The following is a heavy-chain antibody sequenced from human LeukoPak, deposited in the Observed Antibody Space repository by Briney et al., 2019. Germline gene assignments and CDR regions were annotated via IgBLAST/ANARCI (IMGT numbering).Heavy chain of an antibody. Sequence: GRSLRLSCAASGFTFSSYAMHWVRQAPGKGLEWVAVISYDGSNKYYSDSVNCRFTISRYNSKNTQYLQMNSLRAEDKAVYYCARDLFPATVAVAGTIHDFDYWGQGTLVTVSS. CDR2: ISYDGSNK. J-gene: IGHJ4*02. CDR3: ARDLFPATVAVAGTIHDFDY. CDR1: GFTFSSYA. D-gene: IGHD6-19*01. V-gene: IGHV3-30*04.